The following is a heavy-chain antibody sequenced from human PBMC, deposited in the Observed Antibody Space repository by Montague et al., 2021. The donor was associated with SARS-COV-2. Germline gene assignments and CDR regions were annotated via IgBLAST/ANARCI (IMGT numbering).Heavy chain of an antibody. J-gene: IGHJ5*02. Sequence: CAISGDSVSSNRAAWNWIRQSPSRGLEWLGRTYYRSKWYNDYAVSVKSRITINPDTSKNQFSLQLNSVTPEDTAVYYCARDDPYCTNGVCYTGNWFDPWGQGTLVTVPS. D-gene: IGHD2-8*01. CDR1: GDSVSSNRAA. CDR2: TYYRSKWYN. CDR3: ARDDPYCTNGVCYTGNWFDP. V-gene: IGHV6-1*01.